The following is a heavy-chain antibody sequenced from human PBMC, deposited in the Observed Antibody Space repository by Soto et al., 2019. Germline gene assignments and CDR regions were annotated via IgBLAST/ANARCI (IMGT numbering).Heavy chain of an antibody. Sequence: SEKVSCKASGGTFSSYAISWVRQAPGQGLEWMGGIIPIFGTANYAQKFQGRVTITADESTSTAYMELSSLRSEDTAVYYCARSRGSSHYYFDYWGQGTLVTVSS. D-gene: IGHD6-6*01. V-gene: IGHV1-69*13. J-gene: IGHJ4*02. CDR2: IIPIFGTA. CDR1: GGTFSSYA. CDR3: ARSRGSSHYYFDY.